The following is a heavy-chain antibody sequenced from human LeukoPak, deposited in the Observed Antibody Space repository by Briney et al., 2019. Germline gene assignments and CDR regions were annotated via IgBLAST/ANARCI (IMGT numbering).Heavy chain of an antibody. CDR2: IYAGGGT. Sequence: GGSLRLSCAASGLTVSTNYMRWIRQAPGKGLEWVPLIYAGGGTAYADSVKGRFTISRDNSKNTLYLQMNYVRAEDTAVYYCARAMAYHDMLTGYEVSRFVDYRRQGTLVTVSP. J-gene: IGHJ4*02. CDR1: GLTVSTNY. V-gene: IGHV3-53*01. D-gene: IGHD3-9*01. CDR3: ARAMAYHDMLTGYEVSRFVDY.